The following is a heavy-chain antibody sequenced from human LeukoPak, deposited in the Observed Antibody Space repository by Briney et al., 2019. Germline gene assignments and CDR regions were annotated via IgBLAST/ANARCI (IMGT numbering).Heavy chain of an antibody. V-gene: IGHV3-30*04. D-gene: IGHD2/OR15-2a*01. CDR2: ISYDGSNK. CDR3: AKDQDYYYFDY. J-gene: IGHJ4*02. Sequence: PGGSLRLSCAASGFTVSSNEMSWVRQAPGKGLEWVAVISYDGSNKYYADSVKGRFTISRDNSKNTLYLQMNSLRAEDTAVYYCAKDQDYYYFDYWGQGTLVTVSS. CDR1: GFTVSSNE.